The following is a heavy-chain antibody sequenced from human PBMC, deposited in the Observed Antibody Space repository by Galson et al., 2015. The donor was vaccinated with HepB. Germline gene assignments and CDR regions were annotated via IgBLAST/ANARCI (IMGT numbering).Heavy chain of an antibody. CDR1: GGTFSSYA. CDR3: ARNLGYCSSTSCPRGSYYGMDV. J-gene: IGHJ6*02. Sequence: QSGAEVKKPGESLRISCKASGGTFSSYAISWVRQAPGQGLEWMGGIIPIFGTANYAQKFQGRVTITADKSTSTAYMELSSLRSEDTAVYYCARNLGYCSSTSCPRGSYYGMDVWGQGTTVTVSS. CDR2: IIPIFGTA. V-gene: IGHV1-69*06. D-gene: IGHD2-2*01.